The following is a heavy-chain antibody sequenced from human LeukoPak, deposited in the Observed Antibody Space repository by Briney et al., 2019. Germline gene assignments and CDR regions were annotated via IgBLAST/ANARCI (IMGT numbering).Heavy chain of an antibody. V-gene: IGHV4-31*03. CDR2: IYYSGST. Sequence: SETLSLTCTVSGGSISSGGYYWSWIRQHPGKGPEWIGYIYYSGSTYYNPSLKSRVTISVDTSKNQFSLKLSSVTAADTAVYYCARGDFDWLFDYWGQGTLVTVSS. CDR1: GGSISSGGYY. CDR3: ARGDFDWLFDY. J-gene: IGHJ4*02. D-gene: IGHD3-9*01.